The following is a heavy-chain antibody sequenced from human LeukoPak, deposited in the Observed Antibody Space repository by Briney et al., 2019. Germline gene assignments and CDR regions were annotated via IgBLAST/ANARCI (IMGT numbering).Heavy chain of an antibody. Sequence: IPGGSLRLSCAASGFTFSSYNMNWVRQAPGKGLEWVSSISSSSSYIYYADSVKGRFTISRDNAKNSLYLQMNSLRAEDTAVYYCARAERGYSYPRGVDYWGQGTLVTVSS. CDR1: GFTFSSYN. V-gene: IGHV3-21*01. J-gene: IGHJ4*02. D-gene: IGHD5-18*01. CDR2: ISSSSSYI. CDR3: ARAERGYSYPRGVDY.